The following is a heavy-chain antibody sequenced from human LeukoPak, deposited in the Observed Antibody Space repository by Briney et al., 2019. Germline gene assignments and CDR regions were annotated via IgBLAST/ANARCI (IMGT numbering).Heavy chain of an antibody. V-gene: IGHV4-59*08. J-gene: IGHJ4*02. CDR2: MFYSGDT. CDR1: GGSFSGYY. D-gene: IGHD3-16*01. CDR3: ARHDSRGGSFDY. Sequence: SETLSLTCAVYGGSFSGYYWSWIRQPPGKGLEWIVYMFYSGDTSYNPSLRSRATISVDTSKNQFSLKLSSVTAADTAVYYCARHDSRGGSFDYWGQGTLVTVSS.